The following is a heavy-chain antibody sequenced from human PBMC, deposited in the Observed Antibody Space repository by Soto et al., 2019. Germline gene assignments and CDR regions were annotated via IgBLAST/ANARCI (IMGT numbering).Heavy chain of an antibody. CDR2: IYYSGST. Sequence: SETLSLTCTVSGGSISSYYWSWIRQPPGKGLEWIGYIYYSGSTNYNPSLKSRVTISVDTSKNQFSLKLSSVTAADTAVYYCARSPSYYYYYMYVWGKGTTVTVSS. V-gene: IGHV4-59*01. J-gene: IGHJ6*03. CDR1: GGSISSYY. CDR3: ARSPSYYYYYMYV.